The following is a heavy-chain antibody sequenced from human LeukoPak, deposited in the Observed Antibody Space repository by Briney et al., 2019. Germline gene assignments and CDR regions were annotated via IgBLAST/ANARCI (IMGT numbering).Heavy chain of an antibody. CDR3: AAAPIEMQQRGFDY. D-gene: IGHD5-24*01. Sequence: GPSVKVSCKASGFTFTNSAMQWVRQARGKRLEWVGWIVVYSGNTRYAQKFQERATITRDMSTSTAYMELSSLRPEDTAVYYCAAAPIEMQQRGFDYWGQGTLVTVSS. J-gene: IGHJ4*02. V-gene: IGHV1-58*02. CDR2: IVVYSGNT. CDR1: GFTFTNSA.